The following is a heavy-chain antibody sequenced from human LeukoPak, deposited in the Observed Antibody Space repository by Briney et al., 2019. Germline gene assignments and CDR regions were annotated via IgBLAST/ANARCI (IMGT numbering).Heavy chain of an antibody. Sequence: GESLKISCKGSGQSFTSYWISWVRQMPGKGLEWMGRIDPSDSYTNYSPSFQGHVTISADKSISTAYLQWSSLKASDTAMYYCATGYCSSTSCYAGNYYGMDVWGKGTTVTVSS. CDR1: GQSFTSYW. V-gene: IGHV5-10-1*01. J-gene: IGHJ6*04. CDR2: IDPSDSYT. CDR3: ATGYCSSTSCYAGNYYGMDV. D-gene: IGHD2-2*01.